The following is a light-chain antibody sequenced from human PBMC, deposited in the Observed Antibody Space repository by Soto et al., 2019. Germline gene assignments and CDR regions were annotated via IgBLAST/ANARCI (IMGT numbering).Light chain of an antibody. CDR3: QHYDDYLWT. J-gene: IGKJ1*01. CDR2: RAS. Sequence: DIQMTQSPSTLSAYVGDRVTITCRASQVVSTWLAWYQQKPGKAPKLLIYRASSLQSGVPSRFSGSKSGTEFSLTISSLQPEDVATYYCQHYDDYLWTFXQGTKADIK. V-gene: IGKV1-5*03. CDR1: QVVSTW.